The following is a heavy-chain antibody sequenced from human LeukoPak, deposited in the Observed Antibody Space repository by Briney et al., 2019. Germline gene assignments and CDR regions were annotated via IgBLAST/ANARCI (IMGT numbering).Heavy chain of an antibody. CDR1: GFTFSSYE. CDR2: IRGSGGGT. V-gene: IGHV3-23*01. D-gene: IGHD6-19*01. J-gene: IGHJ4*02. Sequence: GGSLRLSCAASGFTFSSYEMNWVRQAPGKGLEWVSAIRGSGGGTYYADSVKGRFTISRDNSKNTLYLQMNSLRDEDTALYYCAKAGIGVVGYFDYWGQGTLVTVSS. CDR3: AKAGIGVVGYFDY.